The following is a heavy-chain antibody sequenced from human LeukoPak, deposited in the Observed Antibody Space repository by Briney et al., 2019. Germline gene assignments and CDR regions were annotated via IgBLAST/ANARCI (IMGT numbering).Heavy chain of an antibody. CDR3: ASSLATMVRGVPFDY. CDR2: IYYSGST. J-gene: IGHJ4*02. CDR1: GGSISSSSYY. Sequence: SSETLSLTCTVSGGSISSSSYYWGWIRQPPGKGLEWIGSIYYSGSTYYNPSLKSRVTISVDTSKNQFSLKLSSVTAADTAVYYCASSLATMVRGVPFDYWGQGTLVTVSS. D-gene: IGHD3-10*01. V-gene: IGHV4-39*01.